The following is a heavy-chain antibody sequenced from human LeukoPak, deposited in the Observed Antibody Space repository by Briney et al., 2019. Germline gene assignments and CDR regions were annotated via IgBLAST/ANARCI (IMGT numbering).Heavy chain of an antibody. D-gene: IGHD4-11*01. Sequence: GGSLRLSCAASGFTFTIFGFNWVRQAPGKVPEWASYIDARSGITYYADSVQGRFTISRDNAQESVFLQMNSLRADDTAVYYCARHLGTTVTHKFYNWFDPWGQGTLVTVSS. CDR3: ARHLGTTVTHKFYNWFDP. J-gene: IGHJ5*02. CDR1: GFTFTIFG. CDR2: IDARSGIT. V-gene: IGHV3-48*01.